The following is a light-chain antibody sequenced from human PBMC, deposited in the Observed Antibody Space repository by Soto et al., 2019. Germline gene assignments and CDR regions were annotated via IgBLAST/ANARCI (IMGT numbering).Light chain of an antibody. V-gene: IGKV3-11*01. J-gene: IGKJ3*01. Sequence: EIVLTQSPATLSLSPGERATLSCRASQSVSSYLAWYQQKPGQAPRLLIYDASNRATGIPARFSGSGSGTDFTLTISSLEPEDFAVYYCQEHSNWGGVTFGPGTKVDIK. CDR2: DAS. CDR3: QEHSNWGGVT. CDR1: QSVSSY.